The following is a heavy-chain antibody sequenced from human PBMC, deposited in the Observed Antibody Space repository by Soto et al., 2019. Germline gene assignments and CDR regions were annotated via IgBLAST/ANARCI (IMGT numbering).Heavy chain of an antibody. CDR2: FYPGDSDT. CDR3: ALSSVAAAGFDY. V-gene: IGHV5-51*01. Sequence: GESLKISRKGSGYRFTSYWIGWVRQMPGKGLEWMGIFYPGDSDTRYSPSFQGQVTISADKSISTAYLQWRSLKASDTAIYYCALSSVAAAGFDYWGQGTQVTVSS. J-gene: IGHJ4*02. D-gene: IGHD2-15*01. CDR1: GYRFTSYW.